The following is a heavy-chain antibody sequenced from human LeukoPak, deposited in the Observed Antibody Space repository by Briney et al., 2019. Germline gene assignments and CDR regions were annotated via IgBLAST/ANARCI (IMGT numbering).Heavy chain of an antibody. D-gene: IGHD6-19*01. CDR1: GGSFSGYY. V-gene: IGHV4-34*01. J-gene: IGHJ4*02. Sequence: SETLPLTCAVYGGSFSGYYWSWIRQPPGKGLEWIGEINHSGSTNYNPSLKSRVTISVDTSKNQFSLKLSSVTAADTAVYYCARSKGADFDYWGQGTLVTVSS. CDR2: INHSGST. CDR3: ARSKGADFDY.